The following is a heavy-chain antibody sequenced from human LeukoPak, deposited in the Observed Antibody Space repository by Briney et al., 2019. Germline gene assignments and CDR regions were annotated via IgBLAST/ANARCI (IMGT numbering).Heavy chain of an antibody. CDR1: GGTFSSYA. D-gene: IGHD2-8*01. J-gene: IGHJ3*02. CDR2: IIPILGIA. V-gene: IGHV1-69*04. CDR3: ARHQLLGPCFKGVCSDAFDI. Sequence: GASVKVSCKASGGTFSSYAISWVRQAPGQGLEWMGRIIPILGIANYAQKFQGRVTITADKSTSTAYMELSSLRSEDTAVYYCARHQLLGPCFKGVCSDAFDIWGQGTMVTVSS.